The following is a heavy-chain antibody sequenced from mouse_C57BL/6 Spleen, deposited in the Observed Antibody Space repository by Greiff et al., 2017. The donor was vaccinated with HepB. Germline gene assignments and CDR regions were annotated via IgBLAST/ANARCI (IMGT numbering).Heavy chain of an antibody. Sequence: VQLQQSGPELVKPGASVKMSCKASGYTFTDYNMHWVKQSHGKSLEWIGYINPNNGGTSYNQKFKGKATLTVNKSSSTAYMELRSLTSEDSAVYYCARVSYDYDERFAYWGQGTLVTVSA. J-gene: IGHJ3*01. CDR3: ARVSYDYDERFAY. CDR1: GYTFTDYN. CDR2: INPNNGGT. V-gene: IGHV1-22*01. D-gene: IGHD2-4*01.